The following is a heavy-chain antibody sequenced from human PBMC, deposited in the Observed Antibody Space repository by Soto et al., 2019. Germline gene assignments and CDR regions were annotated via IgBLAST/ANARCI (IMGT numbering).Heavy chain of an antibody. J-gene: IGHJ6*03. V-gene: IGHV3-74*01. D-gene: IGHD3-10*01. Sequence: EVQRVESGGGLVQPGGSLRLSCAASEFTFSGRSVHWVRQAPGKGLVWVSGIDKVGTDSTYADSVKGRFTSSRDNAKNTVYIQMNSLRVEGTAVYYCASGWFGPDVWGKGTTVTASS. CDR1: EFTFSGRS. CDR3: ASGWFGPDV. CDR2: IDKVGTDS.